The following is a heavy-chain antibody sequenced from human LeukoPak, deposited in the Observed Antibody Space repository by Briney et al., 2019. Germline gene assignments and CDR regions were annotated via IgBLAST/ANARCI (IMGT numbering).Heavy chain of an antibody. CDR1: GFTFSNYW. CDR3: ARTISSSSTSRFLY. J-gene: IGHJ4*02. CDR2: INSDGSST. D-gene: IGHD2-2*01. Sequence: GGSLRLSCAASGFTFSNYWMHWVRHAPGKGLVWVSRINSDGSSTTYADSVKGRFTISRDNAKNTLYLQMNSLRAEDTAVYYCARTISSSSTSRFLYWGQGTLVTVSS. V-gene: IGHV3-74*01.